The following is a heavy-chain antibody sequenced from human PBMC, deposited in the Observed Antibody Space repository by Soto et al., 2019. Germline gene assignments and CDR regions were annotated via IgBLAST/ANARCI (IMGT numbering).Heavy chain of an antibody. CDR2: ISGSGGST. J-gene: IGHJ4*02. D-gene: IGHD3-22*01. Sequence: PGGSLRLSCAASGFTFSSYAMSWVRQAPGKGLGWVSAISGSGGSTYYADSVKGRFTISRDNSKNTLYLQMNSLRAEDTAVYYCAKVLYYYDSSGYFDYWGQGTLVTVSS. CDR3: AKVLYYYDSSGYFDY. V-gene: IGHV3-23*01. CDR1: GFTFSSYA.